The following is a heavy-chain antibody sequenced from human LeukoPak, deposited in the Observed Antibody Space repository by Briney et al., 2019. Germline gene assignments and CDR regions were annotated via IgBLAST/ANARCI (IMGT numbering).Heavy chain of an antibody. CDR1: GGSISSCY. CDR2: IYYSRST. CDR3: ARHTTVVAPHYFDY. V-gene: IGHV4-59*08. D-gene: IGHD4-23*01. Sequence: PSETLSLTCTVSGGSISSCYWSWIRQPPGKGLEWIGYIYYSRSTNYNPSLKSRVTISLDTPTNQIYLQLSSVTAADTGVYYCARHTTVVAPHYFDYWGQGTLVTDSS. J-gene: IGHJ4*02.